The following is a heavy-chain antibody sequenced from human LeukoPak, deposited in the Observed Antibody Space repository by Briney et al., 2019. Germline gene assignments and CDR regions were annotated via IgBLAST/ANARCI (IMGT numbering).Heavy chain of an antibody. CDR2: ISNSGNTI. V-gene: IGHV3-48*03. J-gene: IGHJ4*02. CDR3: ARESYSSSSHFDY. CDR1: GFSFSSYE. D-gene: IGHD6-6*01. Sequence: QAGGSLRLSCAASGFSFSSYEMNWVRQAPGKGLEWVSYISNSGNTIYYADSVKGRFTISRDNAKNSLYLQISSLRAEDTAVYYCARESYSSSSHFDYWGQGTLVTVSS.